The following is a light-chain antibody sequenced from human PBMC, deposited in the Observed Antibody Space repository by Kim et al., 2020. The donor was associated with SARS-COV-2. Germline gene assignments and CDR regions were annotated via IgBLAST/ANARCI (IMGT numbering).Light chain of an antibody. Sequence: SYELTQPPSVSVAPGKTARITWGGNNIGSKSVHWYQQKPGQAPVLVIYYDSDRPSGIPERFSGSNSGNTATLTISRVEAGDEADYYCQVWDSSSDHAVFGGGTQLTVL. CDR2: YDS. V-gene: IGLV3-21*04. CDR1: NIGSKS. J-gene: IGLJ7*01. CDR3: QVWDSSSDHAV.